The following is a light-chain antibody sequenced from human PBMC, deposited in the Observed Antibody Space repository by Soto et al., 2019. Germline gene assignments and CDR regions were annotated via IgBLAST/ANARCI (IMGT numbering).Light chain of an antibody. CDR3: QQYGKT. Sequence: EIVLTQSPGTLSLSPGERATLSCRASQSVSSSYLAWYQQKPGQAPRLLIYGASSRATGIPDRFSGSGSGTDFTLTISRLEPEDFAVYYCQQYGKTFGQVTKGDIK. J-gene: IGKJ1*01. V-gene: IGKV3-20*01. CDR2: GAS. CDR1: QSVSSSY.